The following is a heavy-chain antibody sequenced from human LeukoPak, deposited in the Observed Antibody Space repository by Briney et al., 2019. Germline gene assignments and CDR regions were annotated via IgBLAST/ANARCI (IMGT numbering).Heavy chain of an antibody. CDR2: IYYSGST. V-gene: IGHV4-39*07. J-gene: IGHJ3*02. D-gene: IGHD3-16*01. CDR3: ARAFRGIPGGAFDI. Sequence: SETLSLTCTVSGGSISSTTYYWGWIRQPPGKGLEWIGSIYYSGSTYSNPSLKSRVTISLDTSKNQFSLKLSSVTAADTAVYYCARAFRGIPGGAFDIWGQGTMVTVSS. CDR1: GGSISSTTYY.